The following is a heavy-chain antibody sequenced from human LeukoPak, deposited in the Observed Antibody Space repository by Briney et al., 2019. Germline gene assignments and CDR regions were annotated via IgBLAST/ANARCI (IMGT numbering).Heavy chain of an antibody. V-gene: IGHV1-24*01. CDR3: ATVITMVRGVMGSGLNWFDP. J-gene: IGHJ5*02. D-gene: IGHD3-10*01. CDR1: GYTLTELS. Sequence: ASVKVFCKVSGYTLTELSMHWVRQAPGKGLEWMGGFDPEDGETIYAQKFQGRVTMTEDTSTDTAYMELSSLRSEDTAVYYCATVITMVRGVMGSGLNWFDPWGQGTLVTVSS. CDR2: FDPEDGET.